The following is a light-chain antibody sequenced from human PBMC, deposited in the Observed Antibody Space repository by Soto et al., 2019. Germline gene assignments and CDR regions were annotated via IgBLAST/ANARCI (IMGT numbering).Light chain of an antibody. J-gene: IGKJ1*01. CDR3: QHYGSSPGT. CDR2: DAS. V-gene: IGKV3-20*01. CDR1: QSVSNRY. Sequence: EIVLTQSPGTLSLSPGERATLSCRASQSVSNRYLAWYQQKPGQAPRLLIYDASSRATGIPDRFSGSGSGTDFILTISRLEPEDFAVYFCQHYGSSPGTFGQGTKVDI.